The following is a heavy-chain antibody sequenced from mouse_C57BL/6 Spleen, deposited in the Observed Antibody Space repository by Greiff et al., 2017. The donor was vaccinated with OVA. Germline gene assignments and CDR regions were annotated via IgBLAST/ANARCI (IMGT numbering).Heavy chain of an antibody. CDR1: GFSLTSYG. V-gene: IGHV2-5*01. CDR2: IWRGGST. D-gene: IGHD1-1*01. Sequence: QVQLKESGPGLVQPSQSLSITCTVSGFSLTSYGVHWVRQSPGKGLEWLGVIWRGGSTDYNAAFMSRLSITKDNSKSQVFFKMNSLHADDTAIYYCAKNVGRNYYYYFDYWGQGTTLTVSS. CDR3: AKNVGRNYYYYFDY. J-gene: IGHJ2*01.